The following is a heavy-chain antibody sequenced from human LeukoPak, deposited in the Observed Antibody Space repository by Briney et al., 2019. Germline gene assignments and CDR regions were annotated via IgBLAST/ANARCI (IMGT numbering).Heavy chain of an antibody. CDR2: ISAYIGNT. CDR1: GYTFTSYG. J-gene: IGHJ6*02. D-gene: IGHD3-9*01. CDR3: AREAPLRYFDREPMDGMDV. Sequence: ASVKVSCKASGYTFTSYGISWVRQAPGQGLEWMGWISAYIGNTNYAQNLQGSVTMTTGTSTSTAYMELRSLRSDDTAVYYCAREAPLRYFDREPMDGMDVWGQGTTVTVSS. V-gene: IGHV1-18*01.